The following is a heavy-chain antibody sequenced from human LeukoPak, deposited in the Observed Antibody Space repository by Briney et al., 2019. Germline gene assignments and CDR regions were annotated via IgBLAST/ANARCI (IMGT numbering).Heavy chain of an antibody. V-gene: IGHV3-33*01. Sequence: RGSLRLSCAASGFTFSSYGMHWVRQAPGKGLEWVAVIWCDGSNKYYADSVKGRFTISRDNSKNTLYLQMNSLRAEDTAVYYCARTYYDFWSGGRGDYYMDVWGKGTTVTVSS. J-gene: IGHJ6*03. CDR2: IWCDGSNK. D-gene: IGHD3-3*01. CDR3: ARTYYDFWSGGRGDYYMDV. CDR1: GFTFSSYG.